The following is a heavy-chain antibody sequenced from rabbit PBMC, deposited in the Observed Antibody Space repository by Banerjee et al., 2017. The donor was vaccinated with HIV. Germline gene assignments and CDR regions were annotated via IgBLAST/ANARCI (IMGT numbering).Heavy chain of an antibody. CDR3: ARDDSGRVGHPFTL. Sequence: QSLEESGGDLVKPGASLTLTCTASGFSFSINYYMCWVRQAPGKGLEWIACIYTSSGTTYYASWAKGRITISKTSSTTVTLQMASLTAADTAAYFCARDDSGRVGHPFTLWGQGTLVTVS. V-gene: IGHV1S40*01. CDR1: GFSFSINYY. D-gene: IGHD3-1*01. CDR2: IYTSSGTT. J-gene: IGHJ6*01.